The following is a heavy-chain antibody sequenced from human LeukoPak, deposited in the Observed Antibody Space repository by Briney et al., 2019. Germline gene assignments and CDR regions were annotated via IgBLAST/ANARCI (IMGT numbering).Heavy chain of an antibody. CDR3: ARQTAMGRSGDY. Sequence: GESLKISCKAFGYSFTSYWIGWVRQMPGKGLEWMGIIDPSDFETRYTPSFQGQVTISVDKSFTTADLQWNSLKASDTAMYYCARQTAMGRSGDYWGQGTLVTVSS. CDR2: IDPSDFET. J-gene: IGHJ4*02. D-gene: IGHD5-18*01. CDR1: GYSFTSYW. V-gene: IGHV5-51*01.